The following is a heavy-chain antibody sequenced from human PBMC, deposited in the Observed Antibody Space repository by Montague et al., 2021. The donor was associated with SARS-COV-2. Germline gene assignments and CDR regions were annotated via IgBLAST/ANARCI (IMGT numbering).Heavy chain of an antibody. CDR1: GGSISSSSYY. Sequence: SETLSLTCTVSGGSISSSSYYWGWIRQPPGKGLEWIESIYYSGSTYYNPSLKSRVTISVDTSKNQFSLKLSSVTAADTAVYYCARQEPIVVVVAAARGWFGPWGQGTLVTVSS. J-gene: IGHJ5*02. CDR2: IYYSGST. CDR3: ARQEPIVVVVAAARGWFGP. V-gene: IGHV4-39*01. D-gene: IGHD2-15*01.